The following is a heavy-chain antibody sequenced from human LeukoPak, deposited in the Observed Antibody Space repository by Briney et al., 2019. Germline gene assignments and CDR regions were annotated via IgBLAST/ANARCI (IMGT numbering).Heavy chain of an antibody. D-gene: IGHD6-13*01. CDR1: GDSISNNNW. Sequence: PSGTLSLTCAVSGDSISNNNWWNWGRQPPGKGLEWIGQIYHSGSTNYNPSLKSRVTMSVDKSKNQFSLKLSSVTAADTAVYYCARDLSSNSWYSACDIWGQGTMVTVSS. V-gene: IGHV4-4*02. CDR2: IYHSGST. CDR3: ARDLSSNSWYSACDI. J-gene: IGHJ3*02.